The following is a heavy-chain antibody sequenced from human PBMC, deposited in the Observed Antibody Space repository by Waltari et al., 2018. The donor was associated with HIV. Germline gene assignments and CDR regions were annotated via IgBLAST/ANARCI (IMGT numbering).Heavy chain of an antibody. CDR2: INVGNGTS. V-gene: IGHV1-3*01. CDR3: ASEQYSSDWYDNH. D-gene: IGHD6-19*01. CDR1: GITLSTYA. J-gene: IGHJ5*02. Sequence: QVQLVQSGAEVKKPGASVKVSCKASGITLSTYAMQWVRQAPGQRLEWMGWINVGNGTSDYSQKFQGRFTITRDKAASTAYMGLSGLRSEDTAVYYCASEQYSSDWYDNHWGQGTLVTVSS.